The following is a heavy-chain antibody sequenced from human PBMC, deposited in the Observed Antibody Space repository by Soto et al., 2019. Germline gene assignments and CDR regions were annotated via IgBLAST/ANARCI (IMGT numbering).Heavy chain of an antibody. J-gene: IGHJ5*02. CDR2: IKEDGSEK. Sequence: GGSLRLSCADSGFILRNYWMSWVRQAPGMGLQWVASIKEDGSEKYYVDPVKGRFTISRENAKNSLYLQMNSLRAEDTAVYYCARYRYLDPWGQGILVPVSS. V-gene: IGHV3-7*03. D-gene: IGHD1-1*01. CDR3: ARYRYLDP. CDR1: GFILRNYW.